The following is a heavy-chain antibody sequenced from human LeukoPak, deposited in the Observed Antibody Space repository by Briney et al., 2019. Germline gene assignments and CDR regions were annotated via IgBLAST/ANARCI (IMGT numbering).Heavy chain of an antibody. V-gene: IGHV3-74*01. CDR1: GFSFSTYW. J-gene: IGHJ5*02. D-gene: IGHD3-10*01. Sequence: GGSLRLSCAASGFSFSTYWMHWVRQAPGMGLVWVSRINSDGSGTSYADSVKGRFTISRDNAKNTLYLQMNSLRAEDTAVYYCARIGPSGSGSYFFLDPWGQGTLVTVSS. CDR3: ARIGPSGSGSYFFLDP. CDR2: INSDGSGT.